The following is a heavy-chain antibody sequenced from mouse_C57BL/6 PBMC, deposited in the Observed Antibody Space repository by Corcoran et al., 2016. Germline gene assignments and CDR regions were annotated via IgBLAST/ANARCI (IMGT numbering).Heavy chain of an antibody. V-gene: IGHV1-75*01. CDR3: ANGYFDV. J-gene: IGHJ1*03. CDR2: IFPGSGST. CDR1: SYTFTDYY. Sequence: QHQLQPSGPGLVKPGASAKISYNAPSYTFTDYYINWVKQRPEQGIECIRWIFPGSGSTYYNEKFKGKATLTVDKSSSTAYMLLSSLTSEDSAVYFCANGYFDVWGTGTTVTVSS.